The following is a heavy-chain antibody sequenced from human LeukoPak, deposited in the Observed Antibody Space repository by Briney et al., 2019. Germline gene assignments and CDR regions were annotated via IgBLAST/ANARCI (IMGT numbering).Heavy chain of an antibody. Sequence: SETLSLTCTVSGGSISDYYWSWLRQPPGKGLEWIGYIYYSGSTSYNPSLKSRVTISVDTSKNQFSLKLSSVTAADTAVYYCASFDKGGSYIDYWGQGTLVTVSS. J-gene: IGHJ4*02. CDR2: IYYSGST. D-gene: IGHD1-26*01. CDR1: GGSISDYY. CDR3: ASFDKGGSYIDY. V-gene: IGHV4-59*08.